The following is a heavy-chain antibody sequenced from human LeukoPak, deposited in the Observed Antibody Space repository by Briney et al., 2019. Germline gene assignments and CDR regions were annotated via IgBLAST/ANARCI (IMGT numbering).Heavy chain of an antibody. V-gene: IGHV1-24*01. CDR2: FDPEDGET. D-gene: IGHD3-10*01. CDR3: ATDLWFGESTNR. CDR1: GYTLTELS. Sequence: GASVKVSCKVSGYTLTELSMHWVRQAPGKGLGWMGGFDPEDGETIYAQKFQGRVTMTEDTSTDTAYMELSSLRSEDTAVYYCATDLWFGESTNRWGQGTLVTVSS. J-gene: IGHJ5*02.